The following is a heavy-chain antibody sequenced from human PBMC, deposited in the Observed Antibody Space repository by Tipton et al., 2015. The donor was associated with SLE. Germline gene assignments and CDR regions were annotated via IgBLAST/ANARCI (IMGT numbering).Heavy chain of an antibody. Sequence: TLSLTCTVSGDSISSHYWSWIRQPQVKGLEWIGEINHSGSTNYNPSLKSRVTISVDMSKNQFSLKLTSVTAADTAVYFCARESQRGIRGDFGYWGQGTLVTVSP. J-gene: IGHJ4*02. CDR2: INHSGST. D-gene: IGHD7-27*01. CDR1: GDSISSHY. CDR3: ARESQRGIRGDFGY. V-gene: IGHV4-34*01.